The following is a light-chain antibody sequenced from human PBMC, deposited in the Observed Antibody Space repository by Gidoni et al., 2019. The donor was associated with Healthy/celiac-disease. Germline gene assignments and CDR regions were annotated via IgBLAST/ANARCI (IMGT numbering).Light chain of an antibody. Sequence: QSVLPQPPSVSGAPGQWVTISCTGSSSNIGAGYHVHWYQQLPGTATKLRIYGNSNRPSGVPYRFSGSKSGTSASLAITGLQAEDEADYYCQSYDSSLSGPYVVFGGGTKLTVL. V-gene: IGLV1-40*01. CDR1: SSNIGAGYH. CDR2: GNS. CDR3: QSYDSSLSGPYVV. J-gene: IGLJ2*01.